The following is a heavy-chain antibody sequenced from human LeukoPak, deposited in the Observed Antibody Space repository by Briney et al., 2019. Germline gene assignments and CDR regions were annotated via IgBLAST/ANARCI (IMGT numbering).Heavy chain of an antibody. Sequence: ASVKVSCRASGYTFTSYDINWVRQATGQGPEWMGWMSPNSGNTGYAPKFQGRVTMTRSTSISTAYMELSSLRSEDTAVYYCARGLMWSPSIFDPWGQGTLVTVSS. J-gene: IGHJ5*02. CDR2: MSPNSGNT. D-gene: IGHD2-2*01. CDR3: ARGLMWSPSIFDP. CDR1: GYTFTSYD. V-gene: IGHV1-8*01.